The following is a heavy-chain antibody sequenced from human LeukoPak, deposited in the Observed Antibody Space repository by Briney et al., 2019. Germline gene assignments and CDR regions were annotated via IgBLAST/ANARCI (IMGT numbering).Heavy chain of an antibody. CDR1: GYTFTGYC. CDR3: ARGGQYCSSISCYFDY. Sequence: ASVKVSFKSSGYTFTGYCMHWVRQAPGQGLEWMGWINPNSGGTNYAQKFQGRVTMTRDTSISTAYMELSRLRSDDTAVYYCARGGQYCSSISCYFDYWGQGTLVTVSS. V-gene: IGHV1-2*02. D-gene: IGHD2-2*01. J-gene: IGHJ4*02. CDR2: INPNSGGT.